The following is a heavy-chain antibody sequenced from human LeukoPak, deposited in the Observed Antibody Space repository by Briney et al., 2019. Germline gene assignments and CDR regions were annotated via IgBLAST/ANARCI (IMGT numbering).Heavy chain of an antibody. CDR1: GFTFSSYA. Sequence: GGSLRLYCAASGFTFSSYAMSWVRQATGKGLEWVSAISGSGGSTYYADSVKGRFTISRDNSKNTLYLQMNSLRAEDTAVYYCAKDKDIVVVPAAKAFDYWGQGTLVAVSS. CDR3: AKDKDIVVVPAAKAFDY. D-gene: IGHD2-2*01. J-gene: IGHJ4*02. CDR2: ISGSGGST. V-gene: IGHV3-23*01.